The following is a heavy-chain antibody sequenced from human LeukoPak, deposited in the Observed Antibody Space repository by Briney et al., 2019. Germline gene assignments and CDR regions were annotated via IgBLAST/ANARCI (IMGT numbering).Heavy chain of an antibody. V-gene: IGHV7-4-1*02. CDR1: GGTFSSYA. J-gene: IGHJ1*01. CDR3: ARDEPVVVISWHFQH. Sequence: ASVKVSCKASGGTFSSYAISWVRQAPGQGLEWMGWINTNTGNPTYAQGFTGRFVFSLDTSVSTAYLQISSLKAEDTAVYYCARDEPVVVISWHFQHWGQGTLVTVSS. CDR2: INTNTGNP. D-gene: IGHD3-22*01.